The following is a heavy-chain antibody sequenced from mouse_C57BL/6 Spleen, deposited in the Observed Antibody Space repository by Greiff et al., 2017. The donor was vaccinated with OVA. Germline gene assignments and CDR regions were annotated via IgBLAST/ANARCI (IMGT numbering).Heavy chain of an antibody. CDR3: ATFYYDYDAWFAY. V-gene: IGHV1-82*01. J-gene: IGHJ3*01. D-gene: IGHD2-4*01. CDR2: IYPGDGDT. Sequence: VQGVESGPELVKPGASVKISCKASGYAFSSSWMNWVKQRPGKGLEWIGRIYPGDGDTNYNGKFKGKATLTADKSSSTAYMQLSSLTSEDSAVYFCATFYYDYDAWFAYWGQGTLVTVSA. CDR1: GYAFSSSW.